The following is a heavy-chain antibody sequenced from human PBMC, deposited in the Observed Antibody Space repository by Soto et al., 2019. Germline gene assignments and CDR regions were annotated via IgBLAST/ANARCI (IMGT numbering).Heavy chain of an antibody. Sequence: GGSLRLSCAASGFTFSSYGMHWVRQAPGKGLEWVAVIWYDGSNKYYADSVKGRFTISRDNSKNTLYLQMNSLRAEDTAVYYCERDVSGDSSGYSFSLDFGYWGQGTLVTVSS. CDR1: GFTFSSYG. D-gene: IGHD3-22*01. J-gene: IGHJ4*02. CDR3: ERDVSGDSSGYSFSLDFGY. CDR2: IWYDGSNK. V-gene: IGHV3-33*01.